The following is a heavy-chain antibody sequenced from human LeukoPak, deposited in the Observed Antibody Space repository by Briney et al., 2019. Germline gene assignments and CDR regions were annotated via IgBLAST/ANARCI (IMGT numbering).Heavy chain of an antibody. V-gene: IGHV3-66*01. Sequence: GGSLRLSCAAYGFTVSSNYMSWVRQAPGKGLEWVSVIYNIGSTFYADSVKGRFTISRDNSKNTLFLQMNSLRAEDTAVYYCVNSVMVRGVIRPYWGQGTLVTVSS. J-gene: IGHJ4*02. CDR2: IYNIGST. CDR1: GFTVSSNY. D-gene: IGHD3-10*01. CDR3: VNSVMVRGVIRPY.